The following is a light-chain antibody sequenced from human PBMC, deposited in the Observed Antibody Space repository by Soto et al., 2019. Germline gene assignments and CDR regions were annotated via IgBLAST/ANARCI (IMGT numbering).Light chain of an antibody. CDR1: QTVNSN. Sequence: EIVMTQSPATLSVSPGERATLSCRASQTVNSNLAWYQQKPGQAPRLLIYGASTRATDMPGTFSGRGSGTEFTLTISSLQSEDFAVYYCQQYKNWPRTFGQGTKVDI. J-gene: IGKJ1*01. CDR3: QQYKNWPRT. V-gene: IGKV3-15*01. CDR2: GAS.